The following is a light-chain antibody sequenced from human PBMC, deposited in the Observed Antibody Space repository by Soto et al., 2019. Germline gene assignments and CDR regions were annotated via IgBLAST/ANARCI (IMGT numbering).Light chain of an antibody. Sequence: EIVLTQSPGTLSLSPGERATLSCRASQSVSSNYLAWYQQKSGQAPRLLIYGASSRATGIPDRFGGSGSGTDFTLTISELEPEDFAVYYCQQYGNSPYAFGQGTELEI. CDR3: QQYGNSPYA. CDR2: GAS. V-gene: IGKV3-20*01. CDR1: QSVSSNY. J-gene: IGKJ2*01.